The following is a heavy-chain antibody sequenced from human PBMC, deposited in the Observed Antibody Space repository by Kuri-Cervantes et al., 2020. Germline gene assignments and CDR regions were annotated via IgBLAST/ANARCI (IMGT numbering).Heavy chain of an antibody. Sequence: SETLSLTCAVYGGSFSGYYWSWIRQPPGKGLEWIGEINHSGSTNYNPSLKSRVTISVDTSKNQSSLKLSSVTAAYTAVYYCASEGRYYDSSGYLWGRGTLVTVSS. CDR2: INHSGST. D-gene: IGHD3-22*01. J-gene: IGHJ2*01. CDR3: ASEGRYYDSSGYL. CDR1: GGSFSGYY. V-gene: IGHV4-34*01.